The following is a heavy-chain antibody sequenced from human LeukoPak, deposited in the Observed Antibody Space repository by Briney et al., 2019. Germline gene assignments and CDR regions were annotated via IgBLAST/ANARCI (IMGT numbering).Heavy chain of an antibody. Sequence: GGSLRLSCATSGFTFSTSDMHWVRQAPGKGLEWVSYISSSGSTKYYADSVKGRFTISRDNAKNSLYLQMNSLRAEDTGVYYCARTGRGLGDYFDYWGQGTLVTVSS. CDR2: ISSSGSTK. V-gene: IGHV3-48*03. CDR1: GFTFSTSD. J-gene: IGHJ4*02. CDR3: ARTGRGLGDYFDY. D-gene: IGHD1-14*01.